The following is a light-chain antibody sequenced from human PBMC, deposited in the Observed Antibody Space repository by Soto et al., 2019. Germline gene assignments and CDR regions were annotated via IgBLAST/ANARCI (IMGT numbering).Light chain of an antibody. CDR2: DAS. Sequence: EIVLTQSPGTVSLSPGERVTLSCRASQSVSSSQLAWYQHKRGQAPRLLIYDASNRATGIPDRFSGSGSGTDFTLTISRLEPEDFGVYFCQQYGTSPSWTVGQGTKVDIK. CDR1: QSVSSSQ. CDR3: QQYGTSPSWT. J-gene: IGKJ1*01. V-gene: IGKV3-20*01.